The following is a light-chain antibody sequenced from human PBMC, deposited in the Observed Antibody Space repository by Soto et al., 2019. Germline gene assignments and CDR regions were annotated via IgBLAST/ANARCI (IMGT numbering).Light chain of an antibody. CDR1: SSNIGGNS. CDR2: DDN. Sequence: QSVLTQPPSVSAAPGQKVTISCSGSSSNIGGNSVSWYQQLPGTAPKLLIYDDNKRPSGIPDRFSGYKSGTSATLGITGFQTGDEADYYCGSWDSSLSAYVFGPGTKLTVL. V-gene: IGLV1-51*01. CDR3: GSWDSSLSAYV. J-gene: IGLJ1*01.